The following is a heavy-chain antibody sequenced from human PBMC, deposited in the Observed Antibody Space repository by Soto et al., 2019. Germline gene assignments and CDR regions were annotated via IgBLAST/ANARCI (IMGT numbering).Heavy chain of an antibody. V-gene: IGHV3-21*01. CDR1: GFTFSSYS. Sequence: GGYLRLSCAASGFTFSSYSMNWVRQAPGKGLEWVSSISSSSSYIYYADSVKGRFTISRDNAKNSLYLQMNSLRAEDTVVYYCARMLYYDILAGIDYWGQGTLVTVSS. CDR3: ARMLYYDILAGIDY. CDR2: ISSSSSYI. D-gene: IGHD3-9*01. J-gene: IGHJ4*02.